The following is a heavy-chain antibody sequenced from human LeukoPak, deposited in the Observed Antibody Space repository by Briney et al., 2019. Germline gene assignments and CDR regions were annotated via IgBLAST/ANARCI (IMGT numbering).Heavy chain of an antibody. CDR3: AREDDDSGYGFDY. J-gene: IGHJ4*02. D-gene: IGHD5-12*01. V-gene: IGHV4-61*01. CDR1: GGSVSSGSYY. CDR2: IYYSGST. Sequence: SQTLSLTCTVPGGSVSSGSYYWSWIRQPPGKGLEWIGYIYYSGSTNYNPSLKSRVTISVDTSKNQFSLKLSSVTAADTAVYYCAREDDDSGYGFDYWGQGTLVTVSS.